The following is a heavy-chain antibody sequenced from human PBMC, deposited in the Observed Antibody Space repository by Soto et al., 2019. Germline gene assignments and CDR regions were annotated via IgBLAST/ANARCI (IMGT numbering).Heavy chain of an antibody. CDR2: ISSSGSTI. V-gene: IGHV3-48*03. J-gene: IGHJ3*02. Sequence: GGSLRLSCAASGFTFSSYEMNWVRQAPGKGLEWVSYISSSGSTIYYADSVKGRFTISRDNAKNSLYLQMNSLRVEDTAVYYCARDKNYYDSSGYYPGAFDIWGQGTMVTVS. D-gene: IGHD3-22*01. CDR3: ARDKNYYDSSGYYPGAFDI. CDR1: GFTFSSYE.